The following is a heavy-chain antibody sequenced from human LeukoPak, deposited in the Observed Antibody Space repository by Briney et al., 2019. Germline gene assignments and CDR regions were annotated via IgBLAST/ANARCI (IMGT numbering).Heavy chain of an antibody. CDR3: ARNQDYGVYNSVGAFDI. Sequence: PGGSLRLSCAASGFTFSSYGMHWGRQAPGKGLEWVAVIWYDGSNKYYADSVKGRFTISRDNSKSTLYLQMNSLRAEDTAVYYCARNQDYGVYNSVGAFDIWGQGTMVTVSS. CDR1: GFTFSSYG. J-gene: IGHJ3*02. CDR2: IWYDGSNK. V-gene: IGHV3-33*01. D-gene: IGHD4-17*01.